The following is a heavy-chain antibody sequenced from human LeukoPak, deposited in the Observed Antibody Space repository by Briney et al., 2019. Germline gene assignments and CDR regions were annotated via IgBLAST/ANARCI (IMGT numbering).Heavy chain of an antibody. CDR3: ARGSEYFDY. Sequence: SETLSLTCTVSGDSISSSGYYWSWIRQHPGKGLEWIGYIYYSGSSGSAYYNPSLQSRVLISVDTSKNQFSLKLTSVTAADTAVYYCARGSEYFDYWGQGTLVTVSS. CDR2: IYYSGSSGSA. V-gene: IGHV4-31*03. J-gene: IGHJ4*02. CDR1: GDSISSSGYY.